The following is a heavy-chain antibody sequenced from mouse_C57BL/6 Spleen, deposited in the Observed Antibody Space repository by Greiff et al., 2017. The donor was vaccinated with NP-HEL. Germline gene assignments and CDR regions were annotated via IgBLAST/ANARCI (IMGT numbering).Heavy chain of an antibody. CDR2: FYPGSGSI. CDR1: GYTFTEYT. D-gene: IGHD1-1*01. J-gene: IGHJ2*01. CDR3: ARHAYYYGSSPYYFDY. Sequence: VKLVESGAELVKPGASVKLSCKASGYTFTEYTIHWVKQRSGQGLEWIGWFYPGSGSIKYNEKFKDKATLTADTSSSTVYMELSRLTSEDSALYFCARHAYYYGSSPYYFDYWGQGTTLTVSS. V-gene: IGHV1-62-2*01.